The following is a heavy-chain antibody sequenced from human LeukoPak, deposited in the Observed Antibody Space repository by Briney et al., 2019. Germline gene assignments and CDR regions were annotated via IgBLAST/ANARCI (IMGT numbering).Heavy chain of an antibody. CDR2: IRDADAKP. Sequence: GGSLRLSCATSGLAVSTSVIYWFRQAPGKGLEWVSDIRDADAKPSYADSVKGRFTISRDNSKNTVYLEMNSLRAEDTALYYCAKVGVRINSGDYWGQRTLVTVSS. J-gene: IGHJ4*02. D-gene: IGHD3-10*01. CDR1: GLAVSTSV. CDR3: AKVGVRINSGDY. V-gene: IGHV3-23*01.